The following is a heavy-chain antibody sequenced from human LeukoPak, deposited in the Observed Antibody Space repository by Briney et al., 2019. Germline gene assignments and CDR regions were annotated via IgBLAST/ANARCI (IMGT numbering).Heavy chain of an antibody. V-gene: IGHV3-23*01. J-gene: IGHJ4*02. D-gene: IGHD3-10*01. CDR3: AKVPLEGVWFGELSGYYFDY. CDR1: GFTFSSYS. Sequence: PGGSLRLSCAASGFTFSSYSMNWVRQAPGKGLEWVSAISGSGGSTYYADSVKGRFTISRDNSKNTLYLQMNSLRAEDTAVYYCAKVPLEGVWFGELSGYYFDYWGQGTLVTVSS. CDR2: ISGSGGST.